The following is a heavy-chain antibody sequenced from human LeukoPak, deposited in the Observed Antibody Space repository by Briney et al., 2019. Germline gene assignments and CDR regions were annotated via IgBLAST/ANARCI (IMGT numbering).Heavy chain of an antibody. V-gene: IGHV3-7*01. CDR2: IKQDGSEK. Sequence: GGSLRLSCAASGFTFTTYYMSWVRQAPGKGLEWVANIKQDGSEKYYVDSVKGRFTISRDNAKNSLYLQMNSLRAEDTAVYYCARDGYDSSGYGNYWGQGTLVTVSS. D-gene: IGHD3-22*01. J-gene: IGHJ4*02. CDR1: GFTFTTYY. CDR3: ARDGYDSSGYGNY.